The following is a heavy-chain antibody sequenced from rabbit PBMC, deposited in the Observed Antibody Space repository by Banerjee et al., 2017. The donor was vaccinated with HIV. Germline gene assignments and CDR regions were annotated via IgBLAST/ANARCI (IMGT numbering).Heavy chain of an antibody. CDR1: GFSFSSSYW. Sequence: QEQLEESGGDLVKPEGSLTLTCTASGFSFSSSYWICWIRQAPGKGLEWIACINTSSGNTVYATWAKGRFTISRTSSTTVALQMTSLTAADTATYFCARFSGSTGYAFNLWGQGTLVTVS. J-gene: IGHJ4*01. CDR2: INTSSGNT. V-gene: IGHV1S45*01. D-gene: IGHD1-1*01. CDR3: ARFSGSTGYAFNL.